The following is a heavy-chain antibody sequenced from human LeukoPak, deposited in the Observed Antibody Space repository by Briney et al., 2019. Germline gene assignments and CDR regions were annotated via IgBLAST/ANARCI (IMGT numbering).Heavy chain of an antibody. Sequence: ASVKVSCRVSGYTLTEVSIHWVRQAPGKGLEWMGGFHPGDDEVLSAQKCQGRVTMTEDTSTDPAYMELSSLRSEDTAVYYCATFRLPGEYFQHWGQGTLVIVSS. CDR1: GYTLTEVS. CDR3: ATFRLPGEYFQH. J-gene: IGHJ1*01. CDR2: FHPGDDEV. V-gene: IGHV1-24*01.